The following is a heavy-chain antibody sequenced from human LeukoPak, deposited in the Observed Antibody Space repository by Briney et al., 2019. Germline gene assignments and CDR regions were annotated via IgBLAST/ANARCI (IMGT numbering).Heavy chain of an antibody. D-gene: IGHD2-21*01. CDR2: ISSSGNTI. CDR1: GFTFSDYY. CDR3: ARDNQLLFPINGMDV. V-gene: IGHV3-11*01. J-gene: IGHJ6*02. Sequence: GGSLRLSCAASGFTFSDYYMSWIRQAPGKGLEWVSYISSSGNTIYYADSVKGRFTISRDNAKNSLSLQMNSLRAEDTAVYYYARDNQLLFPINGMDVWGQGTTVTVSS.